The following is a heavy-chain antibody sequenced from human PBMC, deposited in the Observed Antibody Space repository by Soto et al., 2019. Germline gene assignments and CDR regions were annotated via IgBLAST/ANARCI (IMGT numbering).Heavy chain of an antibody. V-gene: IGHV1-69*13. CDR2: IIPIFGTA. D-gene: IGHD3-22*01. Sequence: ASVKVSCKAPGGTFSSYAISWVRQAPGQGLEWMGGIIPIFGTANYAQKFQGRVTITADESTSTAYMELSSLRSEDTAVYYCATTATYYDSKVNPPDAFDIWGQGTMVTVSS. J-gene: IGHJ3*02. CDR1: GGTFSSYA. CDR3: ATTATYYDSKVNPPDAFDI.